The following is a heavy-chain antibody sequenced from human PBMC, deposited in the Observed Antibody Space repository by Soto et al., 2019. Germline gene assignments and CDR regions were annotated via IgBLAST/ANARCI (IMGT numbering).Heavy chain of an antibody. J-gene: IGHJ5*02. CDR2: IFHSGTT. CDR1: GGSISSSNS. Sequence: SDTLSLTSAVSGGSISSSNSWSSVRQPPGKGLEWMGGIFHSGTTNYNPSLKTRVTISLDNSKNHFSLKLTYVTAADTAGYFCGRVVPAAYNWFDPSGTGTLVTVSA. V-gene: IGHV4-4*02. CDR3: GRVVPAAYNWFDP. D-gene: IGHD2-2*01.